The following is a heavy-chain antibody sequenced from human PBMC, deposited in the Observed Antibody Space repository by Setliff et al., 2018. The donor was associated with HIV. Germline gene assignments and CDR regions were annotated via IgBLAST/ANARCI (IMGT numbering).Heavy chain of an antibody. D-gene: IGHD1-1*01. CDR2: INTDGSTT. CDR1: GFTFSIYW. V-gene: IGHV3-74*01. CDR3: ARVTTTRPFDY. J-gene: IGHJ4*02. Sequence: PGGSLRLSCAASGFTFSIYWMHWVRQTPGKGLMWVSRINTDGSTTSYADSVKGRFTISRDNAKNTLYLLMNSLRAEDTAVYYCARVTTTRPFDYWGQGTLVTVSS.